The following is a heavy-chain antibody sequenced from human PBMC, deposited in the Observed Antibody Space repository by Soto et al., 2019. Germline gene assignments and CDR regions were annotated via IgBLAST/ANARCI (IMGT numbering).Heavy chain of an antibody. V-gene: IGHV3-33*01. D-gene: IGHD5-12*01. CDR3: ARVTEWLPAPDY. CDR1: RFTFSSYG. Sequence: QVQLVESGGGVVQPGRSLRLSCAASRFTFSSYGMHWVRQAPGKGLEWVAVIWYDGSNKYYADSVKGRFTISRDNSKNTLYLQMNSLRAEDTAVYYCARVTEWLPAPDYRGQGTLVTVSS. CDR2: IWYDGSNK. J-gene: IGHJ4*02.